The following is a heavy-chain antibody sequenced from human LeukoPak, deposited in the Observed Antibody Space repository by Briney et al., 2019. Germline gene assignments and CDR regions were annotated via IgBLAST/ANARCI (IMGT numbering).Heavy chain of an antibody. Sequence: SETLSLTCSVSGDSASPYFWSWIRQPPGKGLEWIGYIYYSGTTNYNPSLNSRVTISIDTSQDQFSLKVNSVTAADTAVYYCARLTAGLYFDSWGQGKLVTVS. J-gene: IGHJ4*02. D-gene: IGHD2-21*02. CDR1: GDSASPYF. V-gene: IGHV4-59*08. CDR2: IYYSGTT. CDR3: ARLTAGLYFDS.